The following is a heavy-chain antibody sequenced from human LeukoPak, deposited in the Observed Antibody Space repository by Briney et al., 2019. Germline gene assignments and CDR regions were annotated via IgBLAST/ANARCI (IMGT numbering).Heavy chain of an antibody. CDR3: TTGGGMITFGGVIVYV. J-gene: IGHJ4*02. CDR2: IKSKTDGGTT. CDR1: GFTFSNAW. Sequence: GGSLRLSCAASGFTFSNAWMSWVRQAPGKGLEWVGRIKSKTDGGTTDYAAPVKGRFTISRDDSKNTLYLQMNSLKTEVTAVYYCTTGGGMITFGGVIVYVWGQGTLVTVSS. V-gene: IGHV3-15*01. D-gene: IGHD3-16*02.